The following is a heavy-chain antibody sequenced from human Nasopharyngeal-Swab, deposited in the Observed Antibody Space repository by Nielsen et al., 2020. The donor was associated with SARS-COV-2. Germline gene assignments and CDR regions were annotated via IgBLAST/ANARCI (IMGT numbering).Heavy chain of an antibody. J-gene: IGHJ4*02. Sequence: GESLKISCAASGFTFSSYGMHWVRQAPGKGLEWVAVISYDGSNKYYADSVKGRFTISRDNSKNTLYLQMNSLRAEDTAVYYCARGAAAGSDYWGQGTLVTVSS. V-gene: IGHV3-33*05. CDR1: GFTFSSYG. D-gene: IGHD6-13*01. CDR3: ARGAAAGSDY. CDR2: ISYDGSNK.